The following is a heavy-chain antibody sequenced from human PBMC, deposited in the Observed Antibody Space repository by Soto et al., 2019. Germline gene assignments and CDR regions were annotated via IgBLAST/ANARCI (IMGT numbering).Heavy chain of an antibody. CDR1: GDSISTNYW. Sequence: QVQLQESGPGLVKPSGTLSLTCAVSGDSISTNYWWSWVRQTPGKGLEWIGEIHHVGSTNYKASRRSRATIAVDKSKNQFSLKLMSGTAADTAVYFYAWGSGTYWHSWGRGTLVTVSS. J-gene: IGHJ4*02. D-gene: IGHD3-16*01. V-gene: IGHV4-4*02. CDR2: IHHVGST. CDR3: AWGSGTYWHS.